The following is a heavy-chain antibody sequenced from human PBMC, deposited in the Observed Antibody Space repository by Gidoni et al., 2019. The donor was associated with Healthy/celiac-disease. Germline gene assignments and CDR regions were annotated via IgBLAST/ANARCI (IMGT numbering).Heavy chain of an antibody. J-gene: IGHJ4*02. V-gene: IGHV4-59*01. CDR1: GGSIGSYY. CDR3: ARIPRYTAMPLAPHRLAFDY. CDR2: IYYSGST. Sequence: QVQLQESGPGLVKPSETLSLTCTVSGGSIGSYYWSWIRQPPGKGLEWIWYIYYSGSTNYNPSLKSRVTISVDTSKNQFSLKLSSVTAADTALYYCARIPRYTAMPLAPHRLAFDYWGQGTLVTVSS. D-gene: IGHD5-18*01.